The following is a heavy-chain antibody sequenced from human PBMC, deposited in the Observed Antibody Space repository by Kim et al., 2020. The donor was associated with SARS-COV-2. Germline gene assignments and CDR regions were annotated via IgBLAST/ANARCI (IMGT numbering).Heavy chain of an antibody. CDR2: INTNTGNP. Sequence: ASVKVSCKASGYTFTSSAMNWVRQPPGQGLEWMGWINTNTGNPTYSQGFTGRFVFSLDTSVSTAYLQISSLRAEDTAVYYCARDSIYGSGSYYGMDVWGQGTTVTVSS. D-gene: IGHD3-10*01. V-gene: IGHV7-4-1*02. J-gene: IGHJ6*02. CDR3: ARDSIYGSGSYYGMDV. CDR1: GYTFTSSA.